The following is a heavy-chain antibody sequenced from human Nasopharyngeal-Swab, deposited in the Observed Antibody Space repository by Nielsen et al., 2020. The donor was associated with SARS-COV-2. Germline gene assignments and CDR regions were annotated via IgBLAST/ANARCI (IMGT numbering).Heavy chain of an antibody. CDR2: ITWNSGNK. CDR1: GFTFENYA. D-gene: IGHD5-18*01. V-gene: IGHV3-9*01. J-gene: IGHJ4*02. Sequence: SLKISCAASGFTFENYAMHWVRQPPGKGLEWVSGITWNSGNKGYAESVQGRFTISRDNTKNSLYLQMNSLRAEDTALYFCAKARRTDTYGYESFDSWGQGTLVTVSS. CDR3: AKARRTDTYGYESFDS.